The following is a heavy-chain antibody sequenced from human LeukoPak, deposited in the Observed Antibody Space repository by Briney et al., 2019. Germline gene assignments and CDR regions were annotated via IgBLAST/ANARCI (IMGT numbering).Heavy chain of an antibody. D-gene: IGHD2-15*01. V-gene: IGHV4-34*01. CDR3: ARGYPTLGYCSGGSCYRRINWFDP. J-gene: IGHJ5*02. CDR1: GGSFSGYY. CDR2: INHSGST. Sequence: SETLSLTCAVYGGSFSGYYWSWIRQPPGKGLEWIGEINHSGSTNYNPSLKSRVTISVDTSNDQFSLKLSSVTAADTAVYYCARGYPTLGYCSGGSCYRRINWFDPWGERTLLAVCS.